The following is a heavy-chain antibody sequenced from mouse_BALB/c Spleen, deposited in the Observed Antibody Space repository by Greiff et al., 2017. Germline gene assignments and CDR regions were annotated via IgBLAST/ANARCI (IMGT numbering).Heavy chain of an antibody. D-gene: IGHD2-14*01. CDR1: GFSLSSYS. CDR2: IWAGGST. J-gene: IGHJ3*01. V-gene: IGHV2-9*02. Sequence: VHLVESGPGLVAPSQSLSITCTVSGFSLSSYSVHWVRQPPGKGLEWLGVIWAGGSTNYNSALMSRLSISKDNSKSQVFLKMNSLQTDDTAMYYCARDRDRYDAWFAYWGQGTLVTVSA. CDR3: ARDRDRYDAWFAY.